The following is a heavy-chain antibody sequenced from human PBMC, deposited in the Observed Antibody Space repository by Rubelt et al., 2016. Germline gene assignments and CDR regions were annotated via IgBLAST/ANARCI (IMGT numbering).Heavy chain of an antibody. CDR2: SDPEDGET. CDR1: GYTLTELS. V-gene: IGHV1-24*01. D-gene: IGHD3-16*01. CDR3: RGIWGSYIDY. J-gene: IGHJ4*02. Sequence: QVQLVQSGAEVKKPGAPVKVSCKVSGYTLTELSMHWVRQDPGKGLEWMGGSDPEDGETIYAQKVQGTVTMAQDTCTDTVYMEQRSLRYEGTAVYYCRGIWGSYIDYWGQGTLVTVSS.